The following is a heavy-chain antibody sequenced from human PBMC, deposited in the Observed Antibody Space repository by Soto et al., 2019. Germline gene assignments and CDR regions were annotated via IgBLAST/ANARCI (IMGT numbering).Heavy chain of an antibody. CDR3: ARSAMVTPYYYYYGMDV. D-gene: IGHD5-18*01. J-gene: IGHJ6*02. V-gene: IGHV1-2*04. CDR2: INPNSGGT. CDR1: GYTFTGYY. Sequence: ASVKVSCKASGYTFTGYYMQWVRQAPGQGLEWMGWINPNSGGTNYAQKFQGWVTMTRGTSISTAYMELSRLRSDDTAVCYCARSAMVTPYYYYYGMDVWGQGTTVTVSS.